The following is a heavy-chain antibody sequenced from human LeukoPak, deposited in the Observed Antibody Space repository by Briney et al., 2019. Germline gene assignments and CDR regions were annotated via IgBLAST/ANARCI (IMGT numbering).Heavy chain of an antibody. CDR1: GGSISSGGYY. V-gene: IGHV4-30-2*01. Sequence: SQTLSLTCTVSGGSISSGGYYWSWIRQPPGKGLEWIGYIYHSGSTYYNPSLKSRVTISVDRSKNQFSLKLSSVTAADTAVYYCAGIAAAATLGGYYYYYMDVWGKGTTVTVSS. CDR2: IYHSGST. CDR3: AGIAAAATLGGYYYYYMDV. D-gene: IGHD6-13*01. J-gene: IGHJ6*03.